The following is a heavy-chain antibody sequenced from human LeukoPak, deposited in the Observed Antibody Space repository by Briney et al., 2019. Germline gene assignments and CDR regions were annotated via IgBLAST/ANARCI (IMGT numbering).Heavy chain of an antibody. V-gene: IGHV7-4-1*02. J-gene: IGHJ5*02. CDR1: GYTFTSYA. D-gene: IGHD4-17*01. CDR3: AREKSDYGDYGWFDP. Sequence: ASVKVSCKASGYTFTSYAMNWVRQAPGQGLEWMGWINTNTGNPTYAQGFTGRFVFSLDTSVSTAYLQISSLKAEDTAVYYCAREKSDYGDYGWFDPWGQGTLVTVPS. CDR2: INTNTGNP.